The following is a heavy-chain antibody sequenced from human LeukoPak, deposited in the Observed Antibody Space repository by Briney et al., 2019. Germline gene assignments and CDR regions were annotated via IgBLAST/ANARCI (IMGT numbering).Heavy chain of an antibody. CDR2: IYYSGST. CDR1: GGSISSSSYY. D-gene: IGHD3-22*01. Sequence: SETLSLTCTVSGGSISSSSYYWGWIRQPPGKGLEWIGSIYYSGSTYYNPSLKSRVTISVDTSKNQFSLKLSSVTAADTAVYYCARSYDSSGYPVEYFDYWGQGTLVTVSS. V-gene: IGHV4-39*07. J-gene: IGHJ4*02. CDR3: ARSYDSSGYPVEYFDY.